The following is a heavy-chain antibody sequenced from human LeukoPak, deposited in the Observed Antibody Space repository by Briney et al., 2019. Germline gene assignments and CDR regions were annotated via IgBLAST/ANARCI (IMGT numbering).Heavy chain of an antibody. CDR2: INSDGSST. Sequence: PGGSLRLSCAASGFTFSSYWMHWVRQAPGKGLVWVSRINSDGSSTSYADSVKGRFTISRDNAKNTLYLQMNSLRAEDTAVYYCARAYPYYDFWSGYHSDAFDIWGQGTMVTVSS. D-gene: IGHD3-3*01. CDR3: ARAYPYYDFWSGYHSDAFDI. CDR1: GFTFSSYW. V-gene: IGHV3-74*01. J-gene: IGHJ3*02.